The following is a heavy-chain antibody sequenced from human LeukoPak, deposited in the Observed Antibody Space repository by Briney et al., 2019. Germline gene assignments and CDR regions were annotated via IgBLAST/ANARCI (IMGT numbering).Heavy chain of an antibody. Sequence: PGGSLRPSCAASGFTFSSYAMSWVRQAPGKGLEWVSAISGSGGSTYYADSVKGRFTISRDNSKNTLYLQMNSLRAEDTAVYYCAKGGAYYYDSSGYFSIWGQGTMVTVSS. CDR2: ISGSGGST. CDR1: GFTFSSYA. D-gene: IGHD3-22*01. V-gene: IGHV3-23*01. J-gene: IGHJ3*02. CDR3: AKGGAYYYDSSGYFSI.